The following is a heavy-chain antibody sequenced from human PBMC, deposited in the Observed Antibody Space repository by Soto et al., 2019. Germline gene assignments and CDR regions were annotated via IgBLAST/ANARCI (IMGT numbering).Heavy chain of an antibody. CDR2: IWYDGSNK. Sequence: QVQLVESGGGVVQPGRSLRLSCAASGFTFSSYGMHWVRQAPGKGLEWVAVIWYDGSNKYYADSVKGRFTISRDNSKNTLYLQMNSLGAEDTAVYYCARDRGYDFLSGYYSKGYYYYGMDGWGQGTTVTVSS. CDR1: GFTFSSYG. V-gene: IGHV3-33*01. D-gene: IGHD3-3*01. CDR3: ARDRGYDFLSGYYSKGYYYYGMDG. J-gene: IGHJ6*02.